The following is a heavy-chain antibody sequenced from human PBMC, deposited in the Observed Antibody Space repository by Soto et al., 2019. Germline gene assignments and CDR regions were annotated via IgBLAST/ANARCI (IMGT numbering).Heavy chain of an antibody. J-gene: IGHJ4*02. D-gene: IGHD2-15*01. CDR1: GYTFTSYA. CDR3: AARLGYCPYVGCPPLDY. CDR2: INAGNGNT. V-gene: IGHV1-3*01. Sequence: GASVKVSCKASGYTFTSYAMHWVRQAPGQRLEWMGWINAGNGNTKYSQKFQGRVTITRDTSASTAYMELSSLRSEDTAVYYCAARLGYCPYVGCPPLDYWGQGTLVTVSS.